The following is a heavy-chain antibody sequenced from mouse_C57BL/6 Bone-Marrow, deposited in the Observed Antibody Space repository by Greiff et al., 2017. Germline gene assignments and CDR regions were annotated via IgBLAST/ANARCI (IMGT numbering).Heavy chain of an antibody. J-gene: IGHJ3*01. CDR3: ARNPPFYYGSAWFAY. Sequence: VQLQQSGPVLVKPGASVKMSCKASGYTFTDYYMNWVKQSHGKSLEWIGVINPYNGGTSYNQQFKGKATLTVYKSSSTAYMELNSLTSEDSAVYYCARNPPFYYGSAWFAYWGQGTLVTVSA. CDR1: GYTFTDYY. V-gene: IGHV1-19*01. CDR2: INPYNGGT. D-gene: IGHD1-1*01.